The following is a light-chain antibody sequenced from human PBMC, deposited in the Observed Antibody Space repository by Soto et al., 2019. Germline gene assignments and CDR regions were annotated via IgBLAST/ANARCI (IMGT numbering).Light chain of an antibody. CDR2: DAS. CDR3: QQRSNWPT. CDR1: QSVSSY. V-gene: IGKV3-11*01. J-gene: IGKJ5*01. Sequence: EIVLTQSPGTLSLSPGERATISCRASQSVSSYLAWYQQKPGQAPRLLIYDASNRATGIPARFSGSGSGTDFTLTISSLEPEDFAVYYCQQRSNWPTCGQGTRLEIK.